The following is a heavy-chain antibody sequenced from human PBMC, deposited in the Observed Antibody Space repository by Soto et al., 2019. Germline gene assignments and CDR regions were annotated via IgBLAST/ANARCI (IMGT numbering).Heavy chain of an antibody. CDR3: ARDQYSGYDLGYYYYYGMDV. Sequence: QVQLVQSGAEVKKPGASVKVSCKASGYTFTGYYMHWVRQAPGQGLEWMGWINPNSGGTNYAQKCQGWVTMTRDTSISTAYMELSRLRSDDTAVYYCARDQYSGYDLGYYYYYGMDVWGQGTTVTVSS. CDR2: INPNSGGT. D-gene: IGHD5-12*01. V-gene: IGHV1-2*04. J-gene: IGHJ6*02. CDR1: GYTFTGYY.